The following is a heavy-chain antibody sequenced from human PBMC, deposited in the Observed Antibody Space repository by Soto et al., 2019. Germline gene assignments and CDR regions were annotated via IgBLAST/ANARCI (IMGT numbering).Heavy chain of an antibody. D-gene: IGHD3-9*01. CDR3: AGESHDILTGPPWVWYFDL. V-gene: IGHV4-34*01. CDR1: GGSFSGYY. CDR2: INDRGSI. Sequence: QVQLQQWGAGPLRPLETLSLTCGVSGGSFSGYYWAWIRQSPGKGLEWIGEINDRGSINYNPSLKSRVSISVDTSKNHYSLSLRSVTAADTAVYYCAGESHDILTGPPWVWYFDLWGRGTLVTVSS. J-gene: IGHJ2*01.